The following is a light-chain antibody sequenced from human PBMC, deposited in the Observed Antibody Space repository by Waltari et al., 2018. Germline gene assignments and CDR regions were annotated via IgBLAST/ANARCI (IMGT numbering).Light chain of an antibody. CDR2: GNN. Sequence: VLTQPPSSSGTPGRTVRISCSGGSSNISGKHVNRYQQHPGMAPKLLINGNNQRPSGVPDRFSGSKSGTSASLAMSGLQSEDEADYYCAAWDDSLYGRVFGGGTKLTVL. CDR1: SSNISGKH. V-gene: IGLV1-44*01. J-gene: IGLJ2*01. CDR3: AAWDDSLYGRV.